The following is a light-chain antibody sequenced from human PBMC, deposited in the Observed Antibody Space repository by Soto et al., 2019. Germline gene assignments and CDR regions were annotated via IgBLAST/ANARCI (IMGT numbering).Light chain of an antibody. CDR3: QQRSDWIT. CDR1: QSVSNS. Sequence: EIVLTQSPATLSLSPGERATLSCRASQSVSNSLAWFQQKPGQAPRLLIYDASNRATGIPARFSGSGSGTDFTLTISSLEPEDFAVYYCQQRSDWITFGQGTRL. J-gene: IGKJ5*01. V-gene: IGKV3-11*01. CDR2: DAS.